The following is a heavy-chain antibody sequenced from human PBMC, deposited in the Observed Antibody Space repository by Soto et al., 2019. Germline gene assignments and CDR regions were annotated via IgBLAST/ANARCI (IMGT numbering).Heavy chain of an antibody. V-gene: IGHV2-5*02. Sequence: QITLKESGPALVKPTQTLTLTCTFSGFSLDTSGVGVGWIRQPPGKALEWLALIYWDDNKRYSPSLKSRLIITKDSSINQVVLTMTNMDPADTATYYCAHDTLNYYGMDVWGQGTTVTVSS. D-gene: IGHD5-18*01. J-gene: IGHJ6*02. CDR2: IYWDDNK. CDR1: GFSLDTSGVG. CDR3: AHDTLNYYGMDV.